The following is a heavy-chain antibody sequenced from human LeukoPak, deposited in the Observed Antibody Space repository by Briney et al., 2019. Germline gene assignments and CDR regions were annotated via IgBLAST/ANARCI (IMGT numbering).Heavy chain of an antibody. CDR1: GGTFSSYA. J-gene: IGHJ4*02. D-gene: IGHD3-3*01. CDR3: ARSRLWSGYYRYYFDY. Sequence: ASVKVSCKASGGTFSSYAISWVRQAPGQGLEWMGIINPSGGSTSYAQKFQGRVTMTRDTSTSTVYMELSSLRSEDTAVYYCARSRLWSGYYRYYFDYWGQGTLVTVSS. CDR2: INPSGGST. V-gene: IGHV1-46*01.